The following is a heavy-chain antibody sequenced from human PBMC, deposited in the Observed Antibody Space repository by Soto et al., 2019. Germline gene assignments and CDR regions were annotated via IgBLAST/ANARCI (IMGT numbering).Heavy chain of an antibody. V-gene: IGHV3-23*01. CDR2: ISGSGGST. J-gene: IGHJ4*02. CDR3: AKDPPLSGYDFGFDY. CDR1: GLTFSNHG. Sequence: GGPLRLPCAASGLTFSNHGRRMVRQAPGKGLEWVSAISGSGGSTYYADSVKGRFTISRDNSKNTLYLQMNSLRAEDTAVYYCAKDPPLSGYDFGFDYWGQGTLVTVSS. D-gene: IGHD5-12*01.